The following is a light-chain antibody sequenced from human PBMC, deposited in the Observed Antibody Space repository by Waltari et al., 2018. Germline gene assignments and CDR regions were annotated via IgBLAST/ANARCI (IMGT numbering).Light chain of an antibody. V-gene: IGKV3-20*01. CDR3: QHYVRLPAT. CDR1: QSVSRT. CDR2: GAS. Sequence: EIVLTQSPGTLSLSPGESATLSCRASQSVSRTLAWYQQKPGQAPRLIIFGASTRATGIPDRFSGSGSGTDFSLTISRLEPEDFAVYYCQHYVRLPATFGQGTKVEIK. J-gene: IGKJ1*01.